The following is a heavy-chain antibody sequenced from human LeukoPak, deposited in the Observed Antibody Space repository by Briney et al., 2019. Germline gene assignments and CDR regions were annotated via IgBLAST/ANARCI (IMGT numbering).Heavy chain of an antibody. J-gene: IGHJ5*02. CDR1: GYTFTSYG. CDR3: ARSSPYPVMGNWFDP. D-gene: IGHD1-26*01. CDR2: ISAYNGNT. Sequence: ASVKVSCKASGYTFTSYGMSWVRQAPGQGLEGMGWISAYNGNTNYAQKLQGRVTMTTDTSTSTAYMELRSLRSDDTAVYYCARSSPYPVMGNWFDPWGQGTLVTVSS. V-gene: IGHV1-18*01.